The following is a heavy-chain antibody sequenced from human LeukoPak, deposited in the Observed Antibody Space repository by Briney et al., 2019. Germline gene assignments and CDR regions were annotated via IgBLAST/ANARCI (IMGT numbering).Heavy chain of an antibody. D-gene: IGHD3-10*02. CDR3: AKEWDTMFFDY. V-gene: IGHV3-43*01. J-gene: IGHJ4*02. CDR1: GFNFDRYT. Sequence: GGSLRLSCATSGFNFDRYTIHWVRQAPGKGLEWVSLAGWAGGTTFYSDSVRGRFTISRDSGRKSVYLQMNSLTTDDTAFYFCAKEWDTMFFDYWGQGALVTVSS. CDR2: AGWAGGTT.